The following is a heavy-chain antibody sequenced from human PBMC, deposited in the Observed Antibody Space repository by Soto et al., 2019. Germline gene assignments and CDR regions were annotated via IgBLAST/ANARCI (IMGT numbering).Heavy chain of an antibody. D-gene: IGHD4-17*01. V-gene: IGHV3-66*04. CDR1: EFTVSTNH. Sequence: EVELVESGGDLVQPGESLRLSCVASEFTVSTNHMSWVRQPPGKGLEWVSLIRAAGTTSYADSVRGRFTISRDISKNTLYLQVHSLRDKDTAVYYCARRSPDFGDYVYWGQGTLVTVS. CDR3: ARRSPDFGDYVY. CDR2: IRAAGTT. J-gene: IGHJ4*02.